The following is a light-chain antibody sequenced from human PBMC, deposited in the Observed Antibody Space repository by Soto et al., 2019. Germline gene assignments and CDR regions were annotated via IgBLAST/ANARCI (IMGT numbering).Light chain of an antibody. Sequence: DIQMTQSPSSLSASVGDRVTITCRASQTISSYLNWYQQKPGKAPDLLIYASSSLQSWVPSRFSGSGSGTDFTLTISSLQPEDLEIYYCQQTYSTPRTFGQGTKVEIK. CDR2: ASS. V-gene: IGKV1-39*01. J-gene: IGKJ1*01. CDR1: QTISSY. CDR3: QQTYSTPRT.